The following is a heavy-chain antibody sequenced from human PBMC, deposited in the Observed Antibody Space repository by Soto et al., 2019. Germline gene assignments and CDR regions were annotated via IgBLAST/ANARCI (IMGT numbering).Heavy chain of an antibody. CDR1: GYTFTGYY. V-gene: IGHV1-2*02. CDR2: INPNSGGT. D-gene: IGHD3-3*01. J-gene: IGHJ5*02. Sequence: GASVKVSCKASGYTFTGYYMPWVRQAPGQGLEWMGWINPNSGGTNYAQKLQGRVTMTTDTSTSTAYMELRSLRSDDTAVYYCARDFGRSYDFPEWFRWFDPWGQGTLVTVSS. CDR3: ARDFGRSYDFPEWFRWFDP.